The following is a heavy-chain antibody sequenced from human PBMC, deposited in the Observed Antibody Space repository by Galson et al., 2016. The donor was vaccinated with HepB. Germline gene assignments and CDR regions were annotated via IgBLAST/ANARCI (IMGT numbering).Heavy chain of an antibody. J-gene: IGHJ4*02. Sequence: SLRLSCAASRFNFDNYAMSWVRKAPGKGLEWVASITAVAGSTYYADSVRGRFTISSDNAKSTVYLHMDGLRAEDTAVYFCGTLPNRNDFDLWCQGTQVTVSS. CDR3: GTLPNRNDFDL. CDR2: ITAVAGST. V-gene: IGHV3-23*01. D-gene: IGHD1-14*01. CDR1: RFNFDNYA.